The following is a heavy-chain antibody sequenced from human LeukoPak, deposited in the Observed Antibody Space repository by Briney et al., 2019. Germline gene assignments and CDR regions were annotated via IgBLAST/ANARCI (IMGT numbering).Heavy chain of an antibody. CDR1: GGSFCGYY. CDR2: INHSGST. J-gene: IGHJ4*02. Sequence: SETLSLTCAVYGGSFCGYYWSWIRQPPGKGLEWIGEINHSGSTNYNPSLKSRVTISVDTSKNQFSLKLSSVTAADTAVYYCARGRRNYCSSTSCYVLLFDYWGQGTLVTVSS. CDR3: ARGRRNYCSSTSCYVLLFDY. D-gene: IGHD2-2*01. V-gene: IGHV4-34*01.